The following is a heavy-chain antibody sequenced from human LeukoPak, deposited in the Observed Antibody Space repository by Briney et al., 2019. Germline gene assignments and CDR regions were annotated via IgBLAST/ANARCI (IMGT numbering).Heavy chain of an antibody. J-gene: IGHJ4*02. Sequence: SETLSLTCTVSGGSISSSSYYWGWIRQPPGKGLEWIGSIYYSGSTYYNPSLKSRVTISVDTSKNQFSLKLSSVTAADTAVYYCARTTLDIVVAVAVTFDFWGQGTLVAVSS. V-gene: IGHV4-39*07. D-gene: IGHD2-15*01. CDR1: GGSISSSSYY. CDR3: ARTTLDIVVAVAVTFDF. CDR2: IYYSGST.